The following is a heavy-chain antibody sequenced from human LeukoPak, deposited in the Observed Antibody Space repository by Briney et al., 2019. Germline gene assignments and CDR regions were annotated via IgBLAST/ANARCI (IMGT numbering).Heavy chain of an antibody. CDR1: GGSISSGGSY. J-gene: IGHJ4*02. D-gene: IGHD6-19*01. CDR2: IYYSGST. V-gene: IGHV4-31*03. Sequence: PSQTLSLTCTVSGGSISSGGSYWSWIRQRPGKGLEWIGYIYYSGSTYYNPSLKSRVTISVDTSKNQFSLKLSSVTAADTAVYYCARVYSSGWYVDYWGQGTLVTVSS. CDR3: ARVYSSGWYVDY.